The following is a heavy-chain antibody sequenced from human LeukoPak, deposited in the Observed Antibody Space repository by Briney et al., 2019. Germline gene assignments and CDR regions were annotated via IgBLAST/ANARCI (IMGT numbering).Heavy chain of an antibody. J-gene: IGHJ4*02. D-gene: IGHD6-19*01. CDR2: INHSGST. V-gene: IGHV4-34*01. Sequence: SGGSLRLSCAASGFTFSDYYMSWIRQAPGKGLEWIGEINHSGSTNYNPSLKSRVTISVDTSKNQFSLKLSSVTAADTAVYYCARRVRYSSGWYRGYFDYWGQGTLVTVSS. CDR1: GFTFSDYY. CDR3: ARRVRYSSGWYRGYFDY.